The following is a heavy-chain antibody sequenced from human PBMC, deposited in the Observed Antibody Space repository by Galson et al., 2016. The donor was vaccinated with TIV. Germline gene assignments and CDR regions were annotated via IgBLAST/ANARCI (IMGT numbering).Heavy chain of an antibody. D-gene: IGHD3-3*01. CDR2: TNIYNDNT. CDR3: ASDRNSISAVILEADAFDV. J-gene: IGHJ3*01. V-gene: IGHV1-18*01. CDR1: GYTFSNYA. Sequence: SVKVSCKASGYTFSNYAISWVRQAPGQGLEWVGSTNIYNDNTYYAQRVQGRFTMTTDTSTGTAYVELRSLRSDDTGVYFCASDRNSISAVILEADAFDVWGQGTMVTVSS.